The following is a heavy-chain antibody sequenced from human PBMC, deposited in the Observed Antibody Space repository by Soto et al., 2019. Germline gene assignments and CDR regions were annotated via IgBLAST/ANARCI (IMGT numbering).Heavy chain of an antibody. CDR3: ARLGYCSSTSCYAGYYYGMDV. D-gene: IGHD2-2*01. J-gene: IGHJ6*02. CDR2: IYSGGST. CDR1: GFTVSSNY. Sequence: EVQLVESGGGLVQPGGSLRLSCAASGFTVSSNYMSRVRQAPGKGLEWVSVIYSGGSTYYADSVKGRFTISRDNSKNTLYLQLNSRSAEDTAVYYCARLGYCSSTSCYAGYYYGMDVWGQRTTVTVSS. V-gene: IGHV3-66*01.